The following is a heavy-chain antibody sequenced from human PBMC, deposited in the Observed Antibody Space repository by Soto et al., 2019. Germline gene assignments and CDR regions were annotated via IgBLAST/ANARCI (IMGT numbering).Heavy chain of an antibody. CDR3: ARDELDTAMVTYYYYGMDV. CDR2: ISSSSSYI. V-gene: IGHV3-21*01. CDR1: GFTFSSYS. D-gene: IGHD5-18*01. Sequence: PGGSLRLSCAASGFTFSSYSMNWVRQAPGKGLEWVSSISSSSSYIYYADSVEGRFTISRDNAKNSLYLQMNSLRAEDTAVYYCARDELDTAMVTYYYYGMDVWGQGTTVTVSS. J-gene: IGHJ6*02.